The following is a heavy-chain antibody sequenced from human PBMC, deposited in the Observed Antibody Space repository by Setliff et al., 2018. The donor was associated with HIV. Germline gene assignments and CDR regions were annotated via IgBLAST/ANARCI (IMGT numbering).Heavy chain of an antibody. CDR2: IYHSGRT. Sequence: CTVSGGSISSNSYYWGWIRQPPGKGLEWIGSIYHSGRTYYNPSLKSRVTISVDTSKNQFSLKLTSVTAADTAVYYCARDQPQDYDSLTGYYTGRYFDYWGRGTLVTVSS. V-gene: IGHV4-39*07. J-gene: IGHJ4*02. CDR3: ARDQPQDYDSLTGYYTGRYFDY. D-gene: IGHD3-9*01. CDR1: GGSISSNSYY.